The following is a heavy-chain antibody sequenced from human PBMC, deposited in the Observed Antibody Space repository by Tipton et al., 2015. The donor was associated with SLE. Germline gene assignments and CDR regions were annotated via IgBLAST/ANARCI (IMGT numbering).Heavy chain of an antibody. J-gene: IGHJ6*02. Sequence: TLSLTCAVYGGPLSICYYSWFRQPPGKGLEWIGEINHSGSTNYKPSLKSRVTISVDTSKNQLSLNLESVTAADTAVYYCARLVAARPGYYCGMDVWGQGTTVTVSS. CDR1: GGPLSICY. V-gene: IGHV4-34*01. CDR2: INHSGST. D-gene: IGHD6-6*01. CDR3: ARLVAARPGYYCGMDV.